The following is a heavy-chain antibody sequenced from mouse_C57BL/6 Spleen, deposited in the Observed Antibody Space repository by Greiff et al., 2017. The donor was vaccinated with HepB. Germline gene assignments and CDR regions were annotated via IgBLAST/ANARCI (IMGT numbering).Heavy chain of an antibody. CDR1: GYTFTDYY. CDR3: ARYHYGSSWRDYFDY. Sequence: EVQLQQSGPVLVKPGASVKMSCKASGYTFTDYYMNWVKQSHGKSLEWIGVINPYNGGTSYNQKFKGKATLTVDKSSSTAYMELNSLTSEDSAVYYCARYHYGSSWRDYFDYWGQGTTLTVSS. CDR2: INPYNGGT. J-gene: IGHJ2*01. D-gene: IGHD1-1*01. V-gene: IGHV1-19*01.